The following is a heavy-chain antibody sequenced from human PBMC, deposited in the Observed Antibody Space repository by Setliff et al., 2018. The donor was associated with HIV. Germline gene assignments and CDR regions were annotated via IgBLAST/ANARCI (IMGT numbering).Heavy chain of an antibody. D-gene: IGHD3-10*01. Sequence: SETLSLTCSVSGDSFSSGTYYWGWIRQPPGKGLEWLGSFYYSGSTYYNPSLQSRVTISVDSSKNQFSLILRSVTAADTAMYYCARSSGSGSYCFRYGVDVWGQGTTVTVSS. V-gene: IGHV4-39*07. CDR3: ARSSGSGSYCFRYGVDV. CDR1: GDSFSSGTYY. CDR2: FYYSGST. J-gene: IGHJ6*02.